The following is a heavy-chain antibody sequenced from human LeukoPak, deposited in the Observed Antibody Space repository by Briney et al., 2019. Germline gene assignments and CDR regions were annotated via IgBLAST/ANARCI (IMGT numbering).Heavy chain of an antibody. CDR1: GFTFSSFG. Sequence: GGSLRLSCAASGFTFSSFGMHWVRQAPGKGLEWVAFIRYDGSNKYHADSVKGRFTISRDNSKNTLYLQMNSLRAEDTAVFYCANPDYDSSTYVGDYWGQGTLVTVSS. V-gene: IGHV3-30*02. CDR3: ANPDYDSSTYVGDY. J-gene: IGHJ4*02. CDR2: IRYDGSNK. D-gene: IGHD3-22*01.